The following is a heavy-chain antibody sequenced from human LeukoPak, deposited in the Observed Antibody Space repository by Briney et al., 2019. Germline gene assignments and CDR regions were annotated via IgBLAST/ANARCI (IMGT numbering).Heavy chain of an antibody. CDR3: ARIRDGYNDAYDI. J-gene: IGHJ3*02. CDR1: GYTFTKYY. Sequence: ASVKVSCKASGYTFTKYYIHWVRQAPGQRPEWMGLINPGGDNTNYAQNFQGRVTMTSDTSMSTVYMELSSLRSEDTAIYYCARIRDGYNDAYDIWGQGTVVTVPS. D-gene: IGHD5-24*01. CDR2: INPGGDNT. V-gene: IGHV1-46*01.